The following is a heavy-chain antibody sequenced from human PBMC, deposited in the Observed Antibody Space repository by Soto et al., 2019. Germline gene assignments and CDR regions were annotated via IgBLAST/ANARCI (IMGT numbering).Heavy chain of an antibody. V-gene: IGHV1-18*01. CDR2: ISAYNSNT. CDR1: GYTFTIYG. CDR3: ARRYCSSTSCYGFWFDP. Sequence: ASLKVSCKASGYTFTIYGISWVRQAPGQGLEWKGWISAYNSNTNYAQKLQGRVTMTTDTSTSTAYMELRSLRSDDTAVYYCARRYCSSTSCYGFWFDPWGQGTLVTVSS. J-gene: IGHJ5*02. D-gene: IGHD2-2*01.